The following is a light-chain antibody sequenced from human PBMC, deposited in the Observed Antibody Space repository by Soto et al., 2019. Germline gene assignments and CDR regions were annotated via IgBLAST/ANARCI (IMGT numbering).Light chain of an antibody. CDR3: QQFTRSLTMYT. J-gene: IGKJ2*01. CDR1: QSVNSNY. Sequence: EIVLTQSPGTLYLSLGERATLSCRASQSVNSNYLAWYQQKPGQAPTLLIYGASIRATGLPDRLSGSGSVTDFTLTINRLQPEDFAVYYCQQFTRSLTMYTFGQETKLEI. CDR2: GAS. V-gene: IGKV3-20*01.